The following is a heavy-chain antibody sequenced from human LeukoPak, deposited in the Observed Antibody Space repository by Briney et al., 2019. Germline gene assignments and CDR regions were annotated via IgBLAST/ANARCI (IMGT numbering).Heavy chain of an antibody. CDR1: GFTFSSYA. Sequence: PGGSLRLSCAASGFTFSSYAMTWVRQAPGKGLEWVSSISDSGSSTFYPDSVKGRFTISRADSKNTLYLQMNSLRAEDTAVYYCAKVFRYGSGSYYANYFDSWGQGTLVTVSS. CDR2: ISDSGSST. J-gene: IGHJ4*02. CDR3: AKVFRYGSGSYYANYFDS. D-gene: IGHD3-10*01. V-gene: IGHV3-23*01.